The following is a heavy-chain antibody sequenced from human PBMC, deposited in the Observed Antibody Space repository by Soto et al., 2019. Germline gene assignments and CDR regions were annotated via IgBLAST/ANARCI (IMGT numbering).Heavy chain of an antibody. J-gene: IGHJ6*03. V-gene: IGHV4-31*03. CDR2: IYYSGGT. D-gene: IGHD5-12*01. Sequence: QVQLQESGPGLVKPSQTLSLTCTVSGGSISRGGYYWSWIRQHPGKGLEWIGYIYYSGGTYYNPYFKSRVTISVDTSENQFSLRLSSVTAADTAVYYCARKDSGYADYMDVWGKGTTVTVSS. CDR1: GGSISRGGYY. CDR3: ARKDSGYADYMDV.